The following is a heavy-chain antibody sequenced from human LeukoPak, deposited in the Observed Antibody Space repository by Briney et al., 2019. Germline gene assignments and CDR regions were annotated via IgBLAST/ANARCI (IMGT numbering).Heavy chain of an antibody. V-gene: IGHV4-39*01. D-gene: IGHD4-17*01. CDR2: IYYSGSA. Sequence: PSETLSLTGTVSGGSLSSSSYYWGWIRQPPGKGLEWIGSIYYSGSAYYNASLKSRAIISVDTSRNQFSLNLSSVTAADTAVYYCASSSTVPNWFGPWGQGTLVTVSS. CDR1: GGSLSSSSYY. J-gene: IGHJ5*02. CDR3: ASSSTVPNWFGP.